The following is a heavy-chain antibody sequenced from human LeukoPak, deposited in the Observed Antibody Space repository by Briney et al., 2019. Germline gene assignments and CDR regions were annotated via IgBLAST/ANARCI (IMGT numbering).Heavy chain of an antibody. V-gene: IGHV3-23*01. D-gene: IGHD2-2*01. CDR3: TKDRRLGETSNVWFDP. J-gene: IGHJ5*02. CDR1: GFTFSSSA. CDR2: ISGSGGTT. Sequence: PGGSLRLSCAGSGFTFSSSALSWVRQTPGKGLEWVSGISGSGGTTKYADSMKARFTISRDNSKNMLYLQMNSLRVDDTAIYYCTKDRRLGETSNVWFDPWGQGTLVTVSS.